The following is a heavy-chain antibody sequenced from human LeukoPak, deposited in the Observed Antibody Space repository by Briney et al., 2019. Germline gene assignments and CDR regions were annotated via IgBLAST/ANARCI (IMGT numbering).Heavy chain of an antibody. CDR2: IRYDGSTE. J-gene: IGHJ3*02. CDR3: ARDEARQYPVDAFDI. D-gene: IGHD4-11*01. Sequence: GGSLRLSCAASGFTFGSYGMHWVRQAPGKGLEWVAFIRYDGSTEYYADSVKGRFTISRDNSKNTLYLQMHSLRAEDTAVYYCARDEARQYPVDAFDIWGQGTMVTVSS. V-gene: IGHV3-30*02. CDR1: GFTFGSYG.